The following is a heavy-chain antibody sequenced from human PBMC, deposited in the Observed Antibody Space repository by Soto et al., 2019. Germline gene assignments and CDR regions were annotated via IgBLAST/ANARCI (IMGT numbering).Heavy chain of an antibody. D-gene: IGHD3-3*01. CDR2: IYYSGST. CDR1: GGSISSGGYY. J-gene: IGHJ4*02. Sequence: KPSETLSLTCTVSGGSISSGGYYWRWIRQHPGKCLEWIGYIYYSGSTYYNPSLKSRVTISVDTSKNQFSLKLSSVTAADTAVYYCATHEYYDFWSGYYPFDYWGQGTLVTVYS. CDR3: ATHEYYDFWSGYYPFDY. V-gene: IGHV4-31*03.